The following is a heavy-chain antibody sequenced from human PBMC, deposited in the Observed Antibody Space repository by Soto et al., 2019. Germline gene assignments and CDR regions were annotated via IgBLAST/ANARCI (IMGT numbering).Heavy chain of an antibody. CDR3: ARGPDYEGYFDY. CDR2: IILPFGTA. CDR1: GGTFSNYA. V-gene: IGHV1-69*12. Sequence: QVRLVQSGAEVKKPGSSVKVSCKASGGTFSNYAISWVRQAPGQGLEWMGGIILPFGTANYAEKFQDRVSITAEDSMTTPYMELRGLRSEDTAVYYCARGPDYEGYFDYWGQGTLVTVSS. D-gene: IGHD4-17*01. J-gene: IGHJ4*02.